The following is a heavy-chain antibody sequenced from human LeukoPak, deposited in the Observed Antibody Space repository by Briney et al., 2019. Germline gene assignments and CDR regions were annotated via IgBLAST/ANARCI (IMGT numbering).Heavy chain of an antibody. Sequence: SETLSLTCTVSGGYISSYYWSWIRQHPGKGLEWIGYIYYSGSTNYNPSLKSRVTISVDTSKNQFSLKLSSVTAADTAVYYCARHLREMATTLLFDYWGQGTLVTVSS. J-gene: IGHJ4*02. CDR2: IYYSGST. V-gene: IGHV4-59*08. CDR1: GGYISSYY. CDR3: ARHLREMATTLLFDY. D-gene: IGHD5-12*01.